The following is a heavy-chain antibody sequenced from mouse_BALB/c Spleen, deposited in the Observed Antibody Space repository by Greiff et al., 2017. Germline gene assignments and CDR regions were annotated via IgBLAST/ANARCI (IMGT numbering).Heavy chain of an antibody. J-gene: IGHJ4*01. D-gene: IGHD2-1*01. Sequence: EVQLVESGGGLVQPGGSRKLSCAASGFTFSSFGMHWVRQAPEKGLEWVAYISSGSSTIYYADTVKGRFTISRDNPKNTLFLQMTSLRSEDTAMYYCARGGDGNYGPYYYAMDYWGQGTSVTVSS. CDR3: ARGGDGNYGPYYYAMDY. CDR1: GFTFSSFG. CDR2: ISSGSSTI. V-gene: IGHV5-17*02.